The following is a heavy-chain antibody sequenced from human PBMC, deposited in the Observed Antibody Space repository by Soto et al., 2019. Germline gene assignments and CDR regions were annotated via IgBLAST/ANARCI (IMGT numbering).Heavy chain of an antibody. CDR3: ASVYYYDSSGYYYPYFDY. D-gene: IGHD3-22*01. Sequence: ASVKVSCKASGGTFSSYAISWVRQAPGQGLEWMGGIIPIFGTANYAQKFQGRVTITADKSTSAAYMELSSLRSEDTAVYYCASVYYYDSSGYYYPYFDYWGQGTLVTVSS. CDR2: IIPIFGTA. V-gene: IGHV1-69*06. J-gene: IGHJ4*02. CDR1: GGTFSSYA.